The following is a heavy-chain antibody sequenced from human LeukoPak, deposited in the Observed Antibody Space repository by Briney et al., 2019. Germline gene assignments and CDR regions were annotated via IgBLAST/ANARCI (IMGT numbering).Heavy chain of an antibody. CDR3: ARSSDTAMVTYGNFDY. CDR2: IIPIFGTA. V-gene: IGHV1-69*05. J-gene: IGHJ4*02. CDR1: GGTFSGYA. D-gene: IGHD5-18*01. Sequence: ASVKVSCRASGGTFSGYAISWVRQAPGQGLEWMGGIIPIFGTANYAQKFQGRVTITTDESTSTAYMELSSLRPEDTAVYYCARSSDTAMVTYGNFDYWGQGTLVTVSS.